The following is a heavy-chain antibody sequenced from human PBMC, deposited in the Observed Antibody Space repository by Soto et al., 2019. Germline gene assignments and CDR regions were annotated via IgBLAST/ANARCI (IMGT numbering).Heavy chain of an antibody. CDR1: GFTVSSNY. CDR2: IYSGGST. V-gene: IGHV3-53*01. D-gene: IGHD3-22*01. Sequence: VSLRLSCAASGFTVSSNYMSWVRQAPGKGLEWVSVIYSGGSTYYADSVKGRFTISRDNSKNTLYLQMNSLRAEDTAVYYCARDRRRLRYGMDVWGQGTTVTVSS. J-gene: IGHJ6*02. CDR3: ARDRRRLRYGMDV.